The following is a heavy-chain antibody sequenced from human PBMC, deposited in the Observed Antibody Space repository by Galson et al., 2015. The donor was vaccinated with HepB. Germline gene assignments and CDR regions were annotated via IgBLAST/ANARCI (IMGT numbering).Heavy chain of an antibody. CDR3: ARDYSNEDPKRSNLHSFFYGMDV. CDR1: GFTFRNYA. J-gene: IGHJ6*02. Sequence: SLRLSCAASGFTFRNYAMHWVRQAPGKGLEWVAITSYDGSNKFYADSVKGRFTVSRDNSKNTLYLQLSSLRPEDTAVYYCARDYSNEDPKRSNLHSFFYGMDVWGQGTTVTVSS. CDR2: TSYDGSNK. V-gene: IGHV3-30-3*01. D-gene: IGHD4-11*01.